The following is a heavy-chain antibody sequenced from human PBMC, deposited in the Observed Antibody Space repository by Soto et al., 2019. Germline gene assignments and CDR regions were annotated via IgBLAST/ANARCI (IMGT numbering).Heavy chain of an antibody. J-gene: IGHJ3*02. D-gene: IGHD2-21*01. CDR2: ISYDGSNK. V-gene: IGHV3-30*18. CDR1: GFTFSSYG. Sequence: GGSLRLSCAASGFTFSSYGMHWVRQAPGKGLEWVAVISYDGSNKYYADSVKGRFTISRDNSKNTLYLQMNSLRAEDTAVYYCAKVAINHAFDIWGQGTMVTVSS. CDR3: AKVAINHAFDI.